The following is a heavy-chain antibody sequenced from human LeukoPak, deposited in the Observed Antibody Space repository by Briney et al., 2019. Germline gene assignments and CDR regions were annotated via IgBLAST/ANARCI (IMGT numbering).Heavy chain of an antibody. CDR3: ARDQSGWYNWFDP. J-gene: IGHJ5*02. CDR2: MYYSGGT. D-gene: IGHD6-19*01. Sequence: SETLSLTCTVSGGSISSYYWSWIRQPPGKGLEWIGYMYYSGGTNYNPSLKSRVTISVDTSRNQFSLKLRSVTAADTAVYYCARDQSGWYNWFDPWGQGTLVTVSS. CDR1: GGSISSYY. V-gene: IGHV4-59*01.